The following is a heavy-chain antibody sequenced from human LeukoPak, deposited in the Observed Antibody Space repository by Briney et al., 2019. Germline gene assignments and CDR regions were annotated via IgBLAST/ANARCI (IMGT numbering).Heavy chain of an antibody. CDR1: RFTFSSYW. Sequence: GGSLRLSCAASRFTFSSYWMSWVRQAPGKGLEWVANIQQDGSEKYYVDSVKGRFTISRDNAKNSLYLQMNNLRAEDTAVYYCARDARVVLDYWGQGTLVTVSS. J-gene: IGHJ4*02. D-gene: IGHD2-2*01. CDR2: IQQDGSEK. V-gene: IGHV3-7*01. CDR3: ARDARVVLDY.